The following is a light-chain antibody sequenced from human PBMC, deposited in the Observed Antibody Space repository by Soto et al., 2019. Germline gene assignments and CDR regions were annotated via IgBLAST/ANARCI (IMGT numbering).Light chain of an antibody. CDR3: QEYNGRSS. CDR2: RTS. J-gene: IGKJ1*01. CDR1: QNVAGD. V-gene: IGKV3-15*01. Sequence: RVTTQSPATLSVSPGERATLSCRASQNVAGDLAWYQQKPGQAPRLLIYRTSTRATGIPARFSGSGSGTEFTLTTSSLQSDDFAVYYCQEYNGRSSFGQGTKVEIK.